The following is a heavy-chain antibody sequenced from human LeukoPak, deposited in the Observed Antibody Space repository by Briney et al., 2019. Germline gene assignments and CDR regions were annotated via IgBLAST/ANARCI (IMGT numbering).Heavy chain of an antibody. CDR1: GFTFSGYG. V-gene: IGHV3-30*19. CDR3: ARWDGDQRAYDC. J-gene: IGHJ4*02. CDR2: IAFDGSKK. D-gene: IGHD5-12*01. Sequence: GGSLRLSCEASGFTFSGYGMHWVRQAPGKGLECVAFIAFDGSKKYYADSVKGRLTISRDNSKNTLYLHMNSLRVEDTAVYYCARWDGDQRAYDCWGPGTLVTVSS.